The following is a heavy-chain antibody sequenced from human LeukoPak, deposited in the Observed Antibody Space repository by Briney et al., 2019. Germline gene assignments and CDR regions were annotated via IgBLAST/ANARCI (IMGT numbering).Heavy chain of an antibody. CDR2: KYYSGST. Sequence: PSETLSLTCDVSGVSINTCCYYWTWIRQPPGKGLEWIGYKYYSGSTRYNSSLRSRLTISLDSSKNQFSLGLTSVSAADTAVYYCARGRSYGFDFDSWGPGTLVIVSS. D-gene: IGHD5-18*01. CDR3: ARGRSYGFDFDS. V-gene: IGHV4-61*01. CDR1: GVSINTCCYY. J-gene: IGHJ4*02.